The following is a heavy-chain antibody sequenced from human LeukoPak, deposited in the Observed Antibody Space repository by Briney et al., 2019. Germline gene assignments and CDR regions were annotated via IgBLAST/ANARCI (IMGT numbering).Heavy chain of an antibody. V-gene: IGHV3-23*01. CDR1: GSTFSSYA. D-gene: IGHD6-25*01. CDR3: AREVAALLGGYYMDV. Sequence: AGGSLRLSCAASGSTFSSYAMSWVRQAPGKGLEWVSLISGSGGFTYYADSVKGRFTISRDNSKNTLYLQMNSLRAEDTAFYYCAREVAALLGGYYMDVWGKGTTVTVSS. J-gene: IGHJ6*03. CDR2: ISGSGGFT.